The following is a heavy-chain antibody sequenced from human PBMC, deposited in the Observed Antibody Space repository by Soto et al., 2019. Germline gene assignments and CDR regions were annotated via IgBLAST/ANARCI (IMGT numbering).Heavy chain of an antibody. CDR1: GYTFTSYG. V-gene: IGHV1-18*01. CDR2: ISAYNGNT. CDR3: AREGPGYYDSSGYLGRAGAFDI. D-gene: IGHD3-22*01. J-gene: IGHJ3*02. Sequence: ASVKVSCKASGYTFTSYGISWVRQTPGQGLEWMGWISAYNGNTNYAQKLQGRVTMTTDTSTSTAYMELRSLRSDDTAVYYCAREGPGYYDSSGYLGRAGAFDIWGQGTMVTVSS.